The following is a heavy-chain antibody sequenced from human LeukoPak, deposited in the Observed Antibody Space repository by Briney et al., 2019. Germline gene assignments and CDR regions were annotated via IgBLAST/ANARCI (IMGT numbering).Heavy chain of an antibody. J-gene: IGHJ5*02. CDR3: AKDRHDSSGRGIQNWFDP. Sequence: GGSLRLSCAASGFTFSSYGMHWVRQAPGKGLEWVAVISYDGSNKYYADSVKGRFTISRDNSKNTLYLQMNSLRAEDTAVYYCAKDRHDSSGRGIQNWFDPWGQGTLVTVSS. CDR1: GFTFSSYG. CDR2: ISYDGSNK. V-gene: IGHV3-30*18. D-gene: IGHD3-22*01.